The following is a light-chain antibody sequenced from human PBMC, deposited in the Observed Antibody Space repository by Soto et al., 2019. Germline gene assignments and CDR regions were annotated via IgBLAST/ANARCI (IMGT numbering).Light chain of an antibody. V-gene: IGLV2-14*01. CDR1: SSDVGGYNY. Sequence: QPVLTQPASVSGSPGQSITISCTGTSSDVGGYNYVSWYQQHPGKAPKLMIYEVSNRPSGVSNRFSGSKSGNTASLTISGLQAEDEADYYCSSYTSSSTLVVFGGGTQLTVL. J-gene: IGLJ2*01. CDR2: EVS. CDR3: SSYTSSSTLVV.